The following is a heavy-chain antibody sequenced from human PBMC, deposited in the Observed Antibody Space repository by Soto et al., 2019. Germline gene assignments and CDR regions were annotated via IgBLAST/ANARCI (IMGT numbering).Heavy chain of an antibody. CDR2: IYYTGTT. CDR3: ARDRASAYSPQGYYYYGMDV. CDR1: GGSISPYY. V-gene: IGHV4-59*01. J-gene: IGHJ6*02. Sequence: TLSLTCTVSGGSISPYYWSWIRQPPGKGLEWIGYIYYTGTTKYNPSLKSRVTISVDTSKNQFSLKLSSVTAADTAVYYCARDRASAYSPQGYYYYGMDVWGQGTTVTVSS. D-gene: IGHD6-13*01.